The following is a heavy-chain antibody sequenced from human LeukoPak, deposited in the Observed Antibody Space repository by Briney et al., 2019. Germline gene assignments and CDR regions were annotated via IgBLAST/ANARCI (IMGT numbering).Heavy chain of an antibody. J-gene: IGHJ4*02. CDR3: ARDLASSGYYWD. V-gene: IGHV1-46*01. D-gene: IGHD3-22*01. Sequence: ASVKVSCKASGYTFTSYYMHWVRQAPGQGLEWVGIINPSGGSAIYAQNFQGRVTMTRDTSTSTVYMELSSLRSEDTAVYYCARDLASSGYYWDWGQGTLVTVSS. CDR2: INPSGGSA. CDR1: GYTFTSYY.